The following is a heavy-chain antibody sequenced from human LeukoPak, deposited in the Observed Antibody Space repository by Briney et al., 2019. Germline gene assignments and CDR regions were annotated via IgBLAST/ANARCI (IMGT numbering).Heavy chain of an antibody. J-gene: IGHJ4*02. D-gene: IGHD6-19*01. V-gene: IGHV3-30*04. CDR1: GFTFSSYA. CDR3: ATDSSGWHQIDY. CDR2: ISYDGSNK. Sequence: GGALRLSCAASGFTFSSYAMHWVRHAPGKGLEWVSVISYDGSNKYYADSVKGRFTISRDNSKNTLYLQMKSMRAEDTAVYYCATDSSGWHQIDYWGQGTLVTVSS.